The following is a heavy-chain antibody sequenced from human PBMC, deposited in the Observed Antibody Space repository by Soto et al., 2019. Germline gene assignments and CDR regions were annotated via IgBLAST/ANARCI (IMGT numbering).Heavy chain of an antibody. D-gene: IGHD3-3*01. CDR3: ARVSRAYYDFYNFDY. J-gene: IGHJ4*02. CDR2: IYYSGGP. Sequence: QVQLQESGPGLVRPSETLSLTCTVSGGSVSTYYWSWIRQPPGKGLEWIGYIYYSGGPNYNPSLKSRVTISVDTSKNQFSLRLTSATAADTAVYYCARVSRAYYDFYNFDYWGQGTLVTVSS. CDR1: GGSVSTYY. V-gene: IGHV4-59*02.